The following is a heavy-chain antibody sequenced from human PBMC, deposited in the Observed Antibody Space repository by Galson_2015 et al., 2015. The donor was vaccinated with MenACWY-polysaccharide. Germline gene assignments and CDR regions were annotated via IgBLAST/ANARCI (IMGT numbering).Heavy chain of an antibody. D-gene: IGHD1-26*01. Sequence: SETLSLTCAVSDYSIRSGYFWGWIRQPPGKGLEWISSIFHSGTTYYNPFLKSRVTISVDTPKNQFSLKLSSVTAADTAVYYCARVEKYSGSFYILYWGQGTLVTVSS. V-gene: IGHV4-38-2*01. CDR1: DYSIRSGYF. CDR2: IFHSGTT. J-gene: IGHJ4*02. CDR3: ARVEKYSGSFYILY.